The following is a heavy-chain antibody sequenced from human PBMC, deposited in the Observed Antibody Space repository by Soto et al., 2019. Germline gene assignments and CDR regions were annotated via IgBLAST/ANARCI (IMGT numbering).Heavy chain of an antibody. Sequence: GGSLRLSCAASGFILGSHSMNWVRQAPGKGLEWVSSISHSSNYIHYRDSVKGRFTISRDNAKNSLYLQMNSLRAEDTAIYYCARSLTAAVGRVGFDPWGQGTLVTVSS. V-gene: IGHV3-21*01. CDR3: ARSLTAAVGRVGFDP. CDR1: GFILGSHS. D-gene: IGHD6-13*01. CDR2: ISHSSNYI. J-gene: IGHJ5*02.